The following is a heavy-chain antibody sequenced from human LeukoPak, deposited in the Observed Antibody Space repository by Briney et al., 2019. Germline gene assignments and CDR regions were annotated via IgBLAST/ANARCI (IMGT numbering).Heavy chain of an antibody. CDR1: GFTFSSFG. CDR3: AVSKVYGSGTSNFFDY. J-gene: IGHJ4*02. V-gene: IGHV3-23*01. Sequence: PGGSLRLSCAASGFTFSSFGMSWVRQAPGKGLEWVSAISSTGGTAYYADSVKGRFTISRDNSNNMLYLQMNSLRAEDTAVYHCAVSKVYGSGTSNFFDYWGQGTLVTVSS. D-gene: IGHD3-10*01. CDR2: ISSTGGTA.